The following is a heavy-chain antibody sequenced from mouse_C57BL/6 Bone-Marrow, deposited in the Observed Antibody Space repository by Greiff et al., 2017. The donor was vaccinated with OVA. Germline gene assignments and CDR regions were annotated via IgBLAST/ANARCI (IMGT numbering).Heavy chain of an antibody. V-gene: IGHV10-1*01. D-gene: IGHD1-1*01. CDR1: GFSFNTYA. J-gene: IGHJ3*01. CDR3: VSLLLRYQTAWFAY. Sequence: EVKLMESGGGLVQPKGSLKLSCAASGFSFNTYAMNWVRQAPGKGLEWVARIRSKSNNYATYYADSVKDRFTISRDDSESMLYLQMNNLKTEDTAMYYCVSLLLRYQTAWFAYWGQGTLVTVAA. CDR2: IRSKSNNYAT.